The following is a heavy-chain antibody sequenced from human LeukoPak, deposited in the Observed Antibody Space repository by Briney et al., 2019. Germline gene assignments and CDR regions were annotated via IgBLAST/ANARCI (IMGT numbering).Heavy chain of an antibody. J-gene: IGHJ4*02. Sequence: SEALSLTCTVSGDSINSYYWSWIRQPPGKGLEWIGYIYYTGSTNYNPSLKSRVTISVDTSKNQFSLKLNSVTAADSAVYYCARYVYGGGPLDYWGQGTLVTVSS. D-gene: IGHD4-23*01. CDR2: IYYTGST. CDR3: ARYVYGGGPLDY. CDR1: GDSINSYY. V-gene: IGHV4-59*01.